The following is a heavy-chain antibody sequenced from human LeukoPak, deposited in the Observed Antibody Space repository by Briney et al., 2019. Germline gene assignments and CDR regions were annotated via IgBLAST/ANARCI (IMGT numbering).Heavy chain of an antibody. J-gene: IGHJ3*02. CDR2: IIPIFGTA. V-gene: IGHV1-69*05. D-gene: IGHD2-15*01. CDR3: ASEALGYCSGGSCYHDAFDI. CDR1: GGTFSSYA. Sequence: SVKVSCKASGGTFSSYAISWVRQAPGQGLEWMGRIIPIFGTANYAQKFQGRVTITTDESTSTAYMELSSLRSEATAVYYCASEALGYCSGGSCYHDAFDIWGQGTMVTVSS.